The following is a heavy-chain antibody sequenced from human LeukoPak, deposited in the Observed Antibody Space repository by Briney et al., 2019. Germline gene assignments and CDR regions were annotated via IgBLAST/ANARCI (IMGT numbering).Heavy chain of an antibody. Sequence: GGSLRLSCAASGFXFSTYGMSWVRQAPGKGLEWVSSISTTGGSTQYADSVKGRFTISRDNSKNTLYLQMNSLRAEDTAVYYCAKNKQWLFDYWGQGSLVTVSS. J-gene: IGHJ4*02. V-gene: IGHV3-23*01. CDR3: AKNKQWLFDY. D-gene: IGHD6-19*01. CDR2: ISTTGGST. CDR1: GFXFSTYG.